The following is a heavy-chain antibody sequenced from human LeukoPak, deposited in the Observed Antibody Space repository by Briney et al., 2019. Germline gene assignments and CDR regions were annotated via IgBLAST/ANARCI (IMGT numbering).Heavy chain of an antibody. CDR3: AGAGGYSVY. Sequence: GGSLRLSCAGSGYPFSSYWMHWVRQVPGKGLECVSVLNNDGSTYYADSVKGRFTTSRDSSKNTVYLQMNSLRAEDTAVYYCAGAGGYSVYGSQGTLVTVSS. CDR1: GYPFSSYW. J-gene: IGHJ4*02. CDR2: LNNDGST. V-gene: IGHV3-66*01. D-gene: IGHD5/OR15-5a*01.